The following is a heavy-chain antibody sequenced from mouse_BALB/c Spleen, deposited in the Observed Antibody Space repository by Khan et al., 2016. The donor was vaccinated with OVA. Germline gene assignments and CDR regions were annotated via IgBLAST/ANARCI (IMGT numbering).Heavy chain of an antibody. V-gene: IGHV1-7*01. Sequence: QVQLKQSGAELAKPGASVKMSCKASGYTFTTSWMHWVKQRPGQGLEWIGYIDPSTGYTKYNQKFKDKATLTTDKSSSTAYLQLSSLTSEATAVYDSAKRGRYGMFGYWGQGTLVTVSA. CDR2: IDPSTGYT. J-gene: IGHJ3*01. D-gene: IGHD2-1*01. CDR3: AKRGRYGMFGY. CDR1: GYTFTTSW.